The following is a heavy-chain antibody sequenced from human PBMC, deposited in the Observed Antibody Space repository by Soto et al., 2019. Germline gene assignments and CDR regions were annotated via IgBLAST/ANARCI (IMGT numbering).Heavy chain of an antibody. CDR2: ISYDGGNK. J-gene: IGHJ6*02. V-gene: IGHV3-30*18. D-gene: IGHD3-3*01. Sequence: PGGSVRLSCAACGFTFSRYGMHWVSQAPGKGLEGVAVISYDGGNKYCGDSVKGRSTISRDKSKTTLYLQMNSLRAEDTAVYYCPKEQVRLLEWLAYYYDYGMDVWGQWTTDTITS. CDR1: GFTFSRYG. CDR3: PKEQVRLLEWLAYYYDYGMDV.